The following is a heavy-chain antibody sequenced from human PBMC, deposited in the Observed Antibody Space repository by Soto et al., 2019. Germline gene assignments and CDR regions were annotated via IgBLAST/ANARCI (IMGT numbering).Heavy chain of an antibody. Sequence: SETLSLTCAVSGGSISSGGYSWSCIRQPPGKGLDWIGYIYHSGSTYYNPSLKSRVTISVDTSKNQFSLKLSSVTAADTAVYYCARGIEGWYQGRYYYGMDIWGQGTTVTV. V-gene: IGHV4-30-2*01. D-gene: IGHD6-19*01. CDR3: ARGIEGWYQGRYYYGMDI. CDR1: GGSISSGGYS. J-gene: IGHJ6*02. CDR2: IYHSGST.